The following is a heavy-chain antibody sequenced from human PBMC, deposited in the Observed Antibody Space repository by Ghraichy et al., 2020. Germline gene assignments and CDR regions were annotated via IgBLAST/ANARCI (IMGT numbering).Heavy chain of an antibody. CDR3: YGSGEAHFDY. CDR2: INHSGST. J-gene: IGHJ4*02. D-gene: IGHD3-10*01. Sequence: SETLSLTCAVYGGSLSGYYWSWIRQPPGKGLEWIGEINHSGSTNYNPSLKSRVTISVDTSKNQFSLKLSSVTAADTAVYYCYGSGEAHFDYWGQGTLVTVSS. CDR1: GGSLSGYY. V-gene: IGHV4-34*01.